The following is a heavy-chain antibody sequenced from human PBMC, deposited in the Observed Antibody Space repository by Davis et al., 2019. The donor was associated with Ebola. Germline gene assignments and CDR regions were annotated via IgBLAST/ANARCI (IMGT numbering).Heavy chain of an antibody. CDR2: ISGYDGVT. CDR3: ARDGLVPDAIRGGFDP. J-gene: IGHJ5*02. V-gene: IGHV1-18*01. D-gene: IGHD2-2*01. CDR1: GYTFTSYG. Sequence: ASVKVSCKAYGYTFTSYGISWVRQAPGQGLEWMGWISGYDGVTKYSEKYEGRITLTTETSTSTAYMEVRSLTSDDTALYYCARDGLVPDAIRGGFDPWGQGMLVTVSS.